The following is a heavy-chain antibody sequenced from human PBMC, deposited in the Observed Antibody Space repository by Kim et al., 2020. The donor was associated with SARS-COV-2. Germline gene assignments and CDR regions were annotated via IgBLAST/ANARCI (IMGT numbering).Heavy chain of an antibody. J-gene: IGHJ3*01. CDR3: ARTSSGYSLDSFDF. CDR2: ISYDGSNK. Sequence: GGSLRLSCSASGFTFSSYAMHWVRQAPGKGLEWVAVISYDGSNKYYADSVKGRFTISRDNSKNTLYLQMNSLRAEDTAVYYCARTSSGYSLDSFDFWGQG. D-gene: IGHD3-3*01. V-gene: IGHV3-30-3*01. CDR1: GFTFSSYA.